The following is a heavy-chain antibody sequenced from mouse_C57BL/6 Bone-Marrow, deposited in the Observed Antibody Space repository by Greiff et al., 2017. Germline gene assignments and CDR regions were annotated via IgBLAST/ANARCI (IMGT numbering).Heavy chain of an antibody. V-gene: IGHV14-4*01. CDR2: IDPENGDT. CDR1: GFNIKDDY. Sequence: EVQGVESGAELVRPGASVKLSCTASGFNIKDDYMHWVKQRPEQGLEWIGWIDPENGDTEYASKFQGKATITVDTSSNTAYLQLSSLTSDDTAVYYCTRIAYWGQGTLVTVSA. CDR3: TRIAY. J-gene: IGHJ3*01.